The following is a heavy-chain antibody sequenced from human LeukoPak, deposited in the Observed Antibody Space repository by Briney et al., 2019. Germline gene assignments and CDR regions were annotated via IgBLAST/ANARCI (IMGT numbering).Heavy chain of an antibody. CDR3: ARGIGYSYGYSYYYYMDV. J-gene: IGHJ6*03. CDR2: IYTSGST. Sequence: SETLSLTCTVSGGSISSYYWSWIRQPAGKGLEWIGRIYTSGSTNYNSSLKSRVTMSVDTSKNQFSLKLSSVTAADTAVYYCARGIGYSYGYSYYYYMDVWGKGTTVTVSS. D-gene: IGHD5-18*01. V-gene: IGHV4-4*07. CDR1: GGSISSYY.